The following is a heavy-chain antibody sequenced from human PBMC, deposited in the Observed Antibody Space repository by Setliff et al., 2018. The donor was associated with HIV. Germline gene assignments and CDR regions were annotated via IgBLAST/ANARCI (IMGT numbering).Heavy chain of an antibody. Sequence: SETLSLTCAVSGGSINSTNFYWAWIRQPPGKGLEWLGNVYYSGTTYVHPSLKSRVTISIDTSKNQFSLKLRSVTAADTAMYYCASWGAGGNSGFDYWGRGTLVTVSS. CDR3: ASWGAGGNSGFDY. D-gene: IGHD2-21*01. CDR2: VYYSGTT. CDR1: GGSINSTNFY. J-gene: IGHJ4*02. V-gene: IGHV4-39*07.